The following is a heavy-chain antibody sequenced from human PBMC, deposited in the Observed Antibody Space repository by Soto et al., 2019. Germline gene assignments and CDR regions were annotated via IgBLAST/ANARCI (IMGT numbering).Heavy chain of an antibody. CDR3: ARILGVRPFDY. J-gene: IGHJ4*02. D-gene: IGHD3-16*01. V-gene: IGHV1-69*02. CDR2: IIPILGIA. CDR1: GGTFSSYT. Sequence: GASVKVSCKASGGTFSSYTISWVRQAPGQGLEWMGRIIPILGIANYAQKFQGRVTITADKSTSTAYMELSSLRSEDTAVYYCARILGVRPFDYWGQGTLVTVSS.